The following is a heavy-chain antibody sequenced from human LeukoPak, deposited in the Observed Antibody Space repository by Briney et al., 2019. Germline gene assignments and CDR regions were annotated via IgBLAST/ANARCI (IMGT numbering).Heavy chain of an antibody. D-gene: IGHD6-19*01. Sequence: GGSLRLSCAASGFTLSSFEMNWVRQAPGKGLEWVSYISSSASTIYYADSVKGRFTISRDNAKNSLFLQMNSLRAEDTAVYYCAKSSSGWYPQYYFDYWGQGTLVTVSS. CDR1: GFTLSSFE. J-gene: IGHJ4*02. CDR3: AKSSSGWYPQYYFDY. V-gene: IGHV3-48*03. CDR2: ISSSASTI.